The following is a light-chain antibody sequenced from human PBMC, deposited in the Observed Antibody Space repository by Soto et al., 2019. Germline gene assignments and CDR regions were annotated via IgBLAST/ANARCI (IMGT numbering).Light chain of an antibody. Sequence: QSALTQPASVSGSPGQSITISCTGTSSDVGGYNYVSWYQQHPGKAPKLMIYEVNYRPSGVSNRFSGSKSGNTASLTISGLQAEDEADYYCDSYTSSSTRVFGTGTKVTVL. V-gene: IGLV2-14*01. CDR3: DSYTSSSTRV. J-gene: IGLJ1*01. CDR2: EVN. CDR1: SSDVGGYNY.